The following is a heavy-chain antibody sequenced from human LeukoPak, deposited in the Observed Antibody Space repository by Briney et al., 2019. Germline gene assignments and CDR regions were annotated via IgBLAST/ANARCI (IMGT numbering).Heavy chain of an antibody. CDR3: ARVAGHYRNHVRFDV. V-gene: IGHV3-74*01. D-gene: IGHD1-26*01. CDR1: GFTFSSYW. J-gene: IGHJ4*02. Sequence: PGGSLRLSCAASGFTFSSYWMHWVRQAPGKGLVWVSRISSDGGDTTYADSVKGRFTISRDNAKNTLYLQMNSLRAEDTAVYYCARVAGHYRNHVRFDVWGQGTLVTVSS. CDR2: ISSDGGDT.